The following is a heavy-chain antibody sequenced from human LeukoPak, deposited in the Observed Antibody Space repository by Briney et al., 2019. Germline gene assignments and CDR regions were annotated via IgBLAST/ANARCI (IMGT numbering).Heavy chain of an antibody. D-gene: IGHD5-12*01. CDR1: GGTFSSYA. CDR2: IIPIFGTA. J-gene: IGHJ4*02. V-gene: IGHV1-69*13. Sequence: ASVKVSCKASGGTFSSYAISWVRQAPGQGLEWMGGIIPIFGTANYAQKFQGRVTTTADESTSTAYMELSSLRSEDTAVYYCARGWLRSREFDYWGQGTLVTVSS. CDR3: ARGWLRSREFDY.